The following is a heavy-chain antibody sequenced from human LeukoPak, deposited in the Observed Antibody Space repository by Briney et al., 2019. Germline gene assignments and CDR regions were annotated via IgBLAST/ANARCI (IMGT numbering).Heavy chain of an antibody. J-gene: IGHJ4*02. D-gene: IGHD2-21*01. CDR3: ARGDITTGGAPFGH. CDR2: INHRGST. V-gene: IGHV4-34*01. Sequence: SETLSLTCAVYGESFSGYYWSWIRQPPGKGLEWIGEINHRGSTNYNPSLKSRVTISVDTSKDQFSLKLNSVTAADTAIYYCARGDITTGGAPFGHWGQGSLVTVSS. CDR1: GESFSGYY.